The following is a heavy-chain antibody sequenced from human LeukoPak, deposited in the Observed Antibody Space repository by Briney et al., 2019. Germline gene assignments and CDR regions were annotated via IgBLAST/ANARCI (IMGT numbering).Heavy chain of an antibody. CDR3: ARGRLWFGELLVNYYYYYMDV. CDR2: INHSGST. Sequence: SETLSLTCAVYGGSFSGYYWSWIRQPPGKGLEWIGEINHSGSTNYNPSLKSRVTISVDTSKNQFSLKLSSVTAADTAVYYCARGRLWFGELLVNYYYYYMDVWGKGTTVTISS. V-gene: IGHV4-34*01. J-gene: IGHJ6*03. D-gene: IGHD3-10*01. CDR1: GGSFSGYY.